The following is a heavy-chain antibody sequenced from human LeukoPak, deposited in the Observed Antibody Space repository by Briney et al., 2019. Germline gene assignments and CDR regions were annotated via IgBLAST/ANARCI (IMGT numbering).Heavy chain of an antibody. J-gene: IGHJ6*02. CDR2: IYYSGST. V-gene: IGHV4-59*12. CDR1: GGSISSYY. Sequence: SETLSLTCTVSGGSISSYYWSWIRQPPGKGLEWIGYIYYSGSTNYNPSLKSRVTISVDTSKNQFSLKLSSVTAADTAVYYCARLPTLRGYYYYGMDVWGQGTTVTVSS. D-gene: IGHD3-16*01. CDR3: ARLPTLRGYYYYGMDV.